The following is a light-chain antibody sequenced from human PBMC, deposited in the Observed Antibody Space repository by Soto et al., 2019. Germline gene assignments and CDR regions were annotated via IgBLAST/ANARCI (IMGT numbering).Light chain of an antibody. Sequence: DIEMTQSPSPLSASVGDTVTITCRASQSIATWLAWYQQKPEKAPKLLIYKATNVQSGVPSRFSGSGSGTEFSLTISRLQAEDFAIYYCQQYNDYQYTFGQGTKLEIK. CDR2: KAT. V-gene: IGKV1-5*03. CDR3: QQYNDYQYT. J-gene: IGKJ2*01. CDR1: QSIATW.